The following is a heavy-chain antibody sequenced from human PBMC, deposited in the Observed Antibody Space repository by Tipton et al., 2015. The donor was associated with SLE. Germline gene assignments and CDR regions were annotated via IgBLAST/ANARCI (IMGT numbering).Heavy chain of an antibody. Sequence: TLSLTCTVSGGSISSSNYYWGWIRQPPGKGLEWIGSIYYSGSPYYNPSLKSRVSISVDTSKNQFFLNLSSVAAADTAVDYCARAGGGDSNWFDPWGQGTLVTVSS. J-gene: IGHJ5*02. D-gene: IGHD2-21*01. V-gene: IGHV4-39*07. CDR1: GGSISSSNYY. CDR2: IYYSGSP. CDR3: ARAGGGDSNWFDP.